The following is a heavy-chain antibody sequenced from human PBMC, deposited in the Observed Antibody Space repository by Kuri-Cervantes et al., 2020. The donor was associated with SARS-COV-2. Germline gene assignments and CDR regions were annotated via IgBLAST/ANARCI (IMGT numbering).Heavy chain of an antibody. D-gene: IGHD2-15*01. V-gene: IGHV3-23*01. CDR1: GFTFSSYA. CDR3: AKDRVYCSGCSCPLYY. Sequence: GGSLRLSCAASGFTFSSYAMSWVRQAPGKGLEWVSAISGSGGSTYYADSVKGRFTISRDNSKNTLYLQMNSLRAEDTAVYYCAKDRVYCSGCSCPLYYWGQGTLVTVSS. CDR2: ISGSGGST. J-gene: IGHJ4*02.